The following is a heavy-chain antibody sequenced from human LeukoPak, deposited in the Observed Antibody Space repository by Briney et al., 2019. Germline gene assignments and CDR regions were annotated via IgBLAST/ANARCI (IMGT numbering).Heavy chain of an antibody. CDR2: IYYSGST. CDR1: GGSISSSSYY. Sequence: SETLSLTCTVSGGSISSSSYYWGWIRQPPGKGLEWIGSIYYSGSTYYNPSLKSRVTISVDTSKNQFSLKLSSVTAADTAVYYCARTMPWLEYNWFDPWGQGTLVTVSS. CDR3: ARTMPWLEYNWFDP. D-gene: IGHD6-19*01. J-gene: IGHJ5*02. V-gene: IGHV4-39*07.